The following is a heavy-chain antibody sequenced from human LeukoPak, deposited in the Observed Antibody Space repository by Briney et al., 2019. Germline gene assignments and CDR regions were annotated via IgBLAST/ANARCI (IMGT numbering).Heavy chain of an antibody. J-gene: IGHJ4*02. D-gene: IGHD3-9*01. CDR3: VRDFDRAGDYHHFDF. CDR2: IITVSTTYF. CDR1: GFTFSSYS. V-gene: IGHV3-21*01. Sequence: GGSLRLSCVASGFTFSSYSMNWVRQAPGRGLEWVSSIITVSTTYFQYADSVKGRFTISRDNAKNSLYLQMDSLRAEDTAVYYCVRDFDRAGDYHHFDFWGQGTLVTVSS.